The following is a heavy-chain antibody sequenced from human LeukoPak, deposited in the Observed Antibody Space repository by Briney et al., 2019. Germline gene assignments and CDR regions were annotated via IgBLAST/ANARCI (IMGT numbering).Heavy chain of an antibody. CDR3: ARLVIAAAGPGDEAYYYYGMDV. J-gene: IGHJ6*02. V-gene: IGHV1-69*04. CDR1: GGTFSSYA. CDR2: IIPIFGIA. Sequence: ASVKVSCKASGGTFSSYAISWVRQAPGQGLEWMGRIIPIFGIANYAQKFQGRVTITADKSTSTAYMELSSLRSEDTAVYYCARLVIAAAGPGDEAYYYYGMDVRGQGTTVTV. D-gene: IGHD6-13*01.